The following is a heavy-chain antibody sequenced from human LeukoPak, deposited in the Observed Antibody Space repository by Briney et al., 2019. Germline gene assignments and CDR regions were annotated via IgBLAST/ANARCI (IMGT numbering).Heavy chain of an antibody. CDR2: IKQDESEK. V-gene: IGHV3-7*03. D-gene: IGHD2-21*02. Sequence: GGSLRLSCAASGFTFSSYAMSWVRQAPGKGLEWVANIKQDESEKYYVDSVKGRFTISRDNAKNSLYLQMNSLRAEDTAVYYCARARVVTKWIDYWGQGTLVTVSS. J-gene: IGHJ4*02. CDR3: ARARVVTKWIDY. CDR1: GFTFSSYA.